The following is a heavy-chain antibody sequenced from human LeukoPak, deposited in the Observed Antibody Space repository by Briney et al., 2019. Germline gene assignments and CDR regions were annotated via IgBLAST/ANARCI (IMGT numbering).Heavy chain of an antibody. CDR3: AREEWYVFYFDP. CDR2: INHSGST. V-gene: IGHV4-34*01. Sequence: PSETLSLTCAVYGGSFSGYYWSWIRQPPGKGLEWIGEINHSGSTNYNPSLKSRVTISVDTSKNQFSLKLSSVTAADTAVYYCAREEWYVFYFDPWGQGTPVTVSS. CDR1: GGSFSGYY. J-gene: IGHJ5*01. D-gene: IGHD2-8*01.